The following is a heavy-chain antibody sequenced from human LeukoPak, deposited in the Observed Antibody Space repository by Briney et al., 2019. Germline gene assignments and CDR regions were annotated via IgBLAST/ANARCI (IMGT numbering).Heavy chain of an antibody. CDR3: ARVIDYSGSPNDAFDI. CDR1: GYSISSGYY. CDR2: IYHSGST. V-gene: IGHV4-38-2*02. J-gene: IGHJ3*02. D-gene: IGHD1-26*01. Sequence: KPSETLSLTCTVSGYSISSGYYWGWIRQPPGKGLEWIGSIYHSGSTYYNPSLKSRVTISVDTSKNQFSLKLSSVTAADTAVCYCARVIDYSGSPNDAFDIWGQGTMVTVSS.